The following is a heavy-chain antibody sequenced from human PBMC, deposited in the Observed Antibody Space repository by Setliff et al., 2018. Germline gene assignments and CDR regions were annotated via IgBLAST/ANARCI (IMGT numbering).Heavy chain of an antibody. CDR2: TIPNFGTT. CDR3: AREGVDTRSSTDYRYYMDV. D-gene: IGHD5-18*01. J-gene: IGHJ6*03. CDR1: GGTFSSYG. Sequence: GASVKVSCKASGGTFSSYGISWVRQAPGQGLEWLGGTIPNFGTTNYAQEFQGRVTIITDESTSTAYMELSNLRFEDTAVYYCAREGVDTRSSTDYRYYMDVWGKGTTVTVSS. V-gene: IGHV1-69*05.